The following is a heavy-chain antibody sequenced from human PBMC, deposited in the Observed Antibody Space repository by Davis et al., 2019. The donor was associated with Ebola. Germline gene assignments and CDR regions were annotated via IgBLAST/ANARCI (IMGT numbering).Heavy chain of an antibody. CDR1: GGSISRYY. D-gene: IGHD2-2*01. CDR2: TYYSGST. J-gene: IGHJ3*02. CDR3: ARVRCISTSCYGQNAFDI. V-gene: IGHV4-59*01. Sequence: PGGSLRLSCTVSGGSISRYYWNWIRQPPGEGLEWIGYTYYSGSTNYNPSLKSRVTISVDTSKSQVFLKLTSVTAADTAVYYCARVRCISTSCYGQNAFDIWGQGAMVTVSS.